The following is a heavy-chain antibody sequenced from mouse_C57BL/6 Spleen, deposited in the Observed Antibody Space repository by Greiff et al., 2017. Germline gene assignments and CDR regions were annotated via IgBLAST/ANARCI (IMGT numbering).Heavy chain of an antibody. D-gene: IGHD1-1*01. CDR3: ARGTTVVAGDFDY. CDR2: IDPEDGET. J-gene: IGHJ2*01. V-gene: IGHV14-2*01. Sequence: EVHLVESGAELVKPGASVKLSCTASGFNIKDYYMHWVKQRTEQGLEWIGRIDPEDGETKYAPKFQGKATITADTSSNTAYLQLSSLTSEDTAVYYCARGTTVVAGDFDYWGQGTTLTVSS. CDR1: GFNIKDYY.